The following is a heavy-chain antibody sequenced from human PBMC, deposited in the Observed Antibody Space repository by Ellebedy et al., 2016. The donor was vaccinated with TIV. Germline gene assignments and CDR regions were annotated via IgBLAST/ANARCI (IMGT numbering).Heavy chain of an antibody. D-gene: IGHD3-10*01. CDR1: GFTLTYYS. J-gene: IGHJ4*02. Sequence: GESLKISCAAPGFTLTYYSMNWVRQAPGKGLEWVSSISSSSTYINYVDSVKGRFTISRDNAKNSLYLQMNSLRAEDTAVYYCARGSSYIHGSLEYWGQGILVTVSS. CDR3: ARGSSYIHGSLEY. V-gene: IGHV3-21*01. CDR2: ISSSSTYI.